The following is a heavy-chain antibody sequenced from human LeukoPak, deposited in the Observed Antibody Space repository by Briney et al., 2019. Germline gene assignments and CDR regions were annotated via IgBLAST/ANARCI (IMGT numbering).Heavy chain of an antibody. CDR1: GGSISSHY. CDR2: IYYSGST. CDR3: AIGRIQLWPLVDY. Sequence: PSETLSLTCTVSGGSISSHYWSWIRQPPGKGLEWIGYIYYSGSTNYNPSLKSRVTISVDTSKNQFSLKLSSVTAADTAVYYCAIGRIQLWPLVDYRGQGTLVTVSS. V-gene: IGHV4-59*11. J-gene: IGHJ4*02. D-gene: IGHD5-18*01.